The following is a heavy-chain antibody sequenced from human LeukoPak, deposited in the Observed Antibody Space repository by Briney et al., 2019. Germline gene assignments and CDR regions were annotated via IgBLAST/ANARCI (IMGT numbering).Heavy chain of an antibody. CDR1: GFTFSSYS. CDR3: TRDRIIQLWLPPYYYYYMDV. CDR2: INWNGRST. Sequence: GGSLRLSCAASGFTFSSYSMNSVRQAPGKGLEWVSGINWNGRSTGYADSVEGRFTISRDNAKNSLYLQMNSLRAEDTAVYYCTRDRIIQLWLPPYYYYYMDVWGKGTTATIPS. D-gene: IGHD5-18*01. J-gene: IGHJ6*03. V-gene: IGHV3-20*04.